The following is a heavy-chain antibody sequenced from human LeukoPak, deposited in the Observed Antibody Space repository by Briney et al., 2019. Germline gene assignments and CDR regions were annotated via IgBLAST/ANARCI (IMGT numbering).Heavy chain of an antibody. J-gene: IGHJ4*02. CDR2: IAQDGSET. CDR3: ARLWGYLGAETFDY. Sequence: PGGSLRLSCAASGFTFSNYWISWIRQAPGEGLEGVANIAQDGSETYYVDSVKGRFTISRDNAKNSLFLQMNSLRAGDTAVYFCARLWGYLGAETFDYWGQGTLVTVSS. V-gene: IGHV3-7*03. CDR1: GFTFSNYW. D-gene: IGHD3-22*01.